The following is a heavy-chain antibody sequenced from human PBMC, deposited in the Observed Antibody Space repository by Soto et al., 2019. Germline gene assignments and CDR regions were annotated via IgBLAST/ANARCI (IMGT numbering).Heavy chain of an antibody. D-gene: IGHD6-6*01. J-gene: IGHJ6*02. CDR3: AKVAAARPYYYGMDV. Sequence: HPGGSLRLSCAASGFTFSSYSMNCVRQAPGKGLEWVSAISGSGGSTYYADSVKGRFTISRDNSKNTLYLQMNSLRAEDTAVYYCAKVAAARPYYYGMDVWGQGTTVTVSS. CDR2: ISGSGGST. V-gene: IGHV3-23*01. CDR1: GFTFSSYS.